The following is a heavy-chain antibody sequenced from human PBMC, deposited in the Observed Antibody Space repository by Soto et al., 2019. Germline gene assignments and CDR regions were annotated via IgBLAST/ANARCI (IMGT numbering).Heavy chain of an antibody. CDR2: IYHSGSP. J-gene: IGHJ5*02. CDR3: ARRLQAAPNWFEP. Sequence: QVQLQESGPGLVKPSGTLSLTCAVSGGSISSGTWWSWVRQSPGRGLEWIGAIYHSGSPNYNPSLKRRVTLSVDKSKSLFSLSLTSVTAADSAVYYCARRLQAAPNWFEPWGQGILVTVSS. CDR1: GGSISSGTW. D-gene: IGHD2-2*01. V-gene: IGHV4-4*02.